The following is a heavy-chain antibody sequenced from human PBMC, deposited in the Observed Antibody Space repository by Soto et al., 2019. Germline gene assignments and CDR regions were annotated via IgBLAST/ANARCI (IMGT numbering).Heavy chain of an antibody. V-gene: IGHV4-4*07. CDR1: GGSISSYY. D-gene: IGHD4-4*01. CDR2: IYTSGST. CDR3: ARGDLHPDWFDP. J-gene: IGHJ5*02. Sequence: QVQLQESGPGLVKPSETLSLTCTVSGGSISSYYWSWIRQPAGKGLEWMGRIYTSGSTNYNPSLKSRVTMSVDTSKNQFSLKLSSVTGADTAAYYCARGDLHPDWFDPWGQGTLVTVSS.